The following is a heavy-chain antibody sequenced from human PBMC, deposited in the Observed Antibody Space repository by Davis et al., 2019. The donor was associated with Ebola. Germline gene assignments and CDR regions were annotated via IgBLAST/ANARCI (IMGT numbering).Heavy chain of an antibody. J-gene: IGHJ6*02. V-gene: IGHV4-34*01. D-gene: IGHD3-3*01. Sequence: SETLSLTCAVYGGSFSGYYWSWIRQPPGKGLEWIGEINHSRSTNYNPSLKSRVTISVDTSKNQFSLKLSSVTAADTAVYYCARGSPVLRFLEWLSTGYGMDVWGQGTTVTVSS. CDR2: INHSRST. CDR1: GGSFSGYY. CDR3: ARGSPVLRFLEWLSTGYGMDV.